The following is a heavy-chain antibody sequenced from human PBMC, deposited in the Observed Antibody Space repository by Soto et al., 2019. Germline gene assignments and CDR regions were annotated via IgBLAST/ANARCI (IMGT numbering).Heavy chain of an antibody. V-gene: IGHV3-9*01. D-gene: IGHD6-19*01. Sequence: GGSLRLSCAASGFTFDDYAMHWVRQAPGKGLEWVSGISWNSGSIGYADSVKGRFTISRDNAKNSLYLQMNSLGAEDTALYYCAKDSLSSGYSSLDYWGQGTLVTVSS. CDR3: AKDSLSSGYSSLDY. CDR2: ISWNSGSI. J-gene: IGHJ4*02. CDR1: GFTFDDYA.